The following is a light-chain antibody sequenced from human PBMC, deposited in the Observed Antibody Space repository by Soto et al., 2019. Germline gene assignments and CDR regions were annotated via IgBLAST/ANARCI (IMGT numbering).Light chain of an antibody. J-gene: IGLJ1*01. Sequence: QSALTQPRSVSGSPGQSVTISCTGTNSDVGNYNYVSWYQHHPGKAPKLMIYDVTKRPSGVPDRFSGSKSGNTASLTISGLHAEDEADYHCCSYAGSNIVDFGTGTKLTVL. CDR3: CSYAGSNIVD. V-gene: IGLV2-11*01. CDR1: NSDVGNYNY. CDR2: DVT.